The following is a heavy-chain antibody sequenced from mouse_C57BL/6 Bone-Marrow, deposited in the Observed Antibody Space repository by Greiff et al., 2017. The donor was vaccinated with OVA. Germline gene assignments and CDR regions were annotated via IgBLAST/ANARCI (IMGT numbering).Heavy chain of an antibody. CDR1: GYSFTGYF. CDR2: INPYNGDT. V-gene: IGHV1-20*01. CDR3: ARGRGGFAY. D-gene: IGHD1-1*01. J-gene: IGHJ3*01. Sequence: DVQLQESGPELVKPGDSVKISCKASGYSFTGYFMNWVMQSHGKSLEWIGRINPYNGDTFYNQKFKGKATLTVDKSSSTAHMELRSLTSEDSAVYYCARGRGGFAYWGQGTLVTVSA.